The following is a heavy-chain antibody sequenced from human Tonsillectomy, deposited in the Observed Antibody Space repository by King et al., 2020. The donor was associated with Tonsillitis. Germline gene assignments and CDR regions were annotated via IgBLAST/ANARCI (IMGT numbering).Heavy chain of an antibody. CDR2: IKQDGSEK. V-gene: IGHV3-7*01. CDR3: ARGGLLKDYFDY. J-gene: IGHJ4*02. D-gene: IGHD1-26*01. Sequence: VQLVESGGGLVQPGGSLRLSCAASGFSFSRFWMSWVRQAPGKGLEWVANIKQDGSEKHYVDSVKGRFTISRDNAKNSLYLQMNSLRAEDTAVYYCARGGLLKDYFDYWGQGTLVTVSS. CDR1: GFSFSRFW.